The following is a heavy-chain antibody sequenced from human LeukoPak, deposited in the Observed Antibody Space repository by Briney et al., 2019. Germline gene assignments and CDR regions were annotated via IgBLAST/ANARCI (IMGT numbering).Heavy chain of an antibody. CDR1: GGSISSSSYY. D-gene: IGHD2-21*01. Sequence: SETLSLTCTVSGGSISSSSYYWGWIRQPPGKGLEWIGTIYYSGNTYYNPSLKSRVTISVDTSKNQFSLKLSSVTAADTAVYYCARDYCGGDCYPMGDWFDPWGQGTLVTVSS. V-gene: IGHV4-39*07. CDR3: ARDYCGGDCYPMGDWFDP. J-gene: IGHJ5*02. CDR2: IYYSGNT.